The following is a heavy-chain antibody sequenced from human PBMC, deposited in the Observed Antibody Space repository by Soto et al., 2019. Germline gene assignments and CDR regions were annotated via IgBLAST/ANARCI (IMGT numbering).Heavy chain of an antibody. V-gene: IGHV3-7*03. D-gene: IGHD3-16*01. CDR1: GFTFSSYW. J-gene: IGHJ4*02. CDR3: ARDNMITFGGAPAH. Sequence: XGSLRLSCAASGFTFSSYWMSWVRQAPGKGLEWVANIKQDGSEKYYVDSVKGRFTISRDNAKNSLYLQMNSLRAEDTAVYYCARDNMITFGGAPAHWGQGTLVTVS. CDR2: IKQDGSEK.